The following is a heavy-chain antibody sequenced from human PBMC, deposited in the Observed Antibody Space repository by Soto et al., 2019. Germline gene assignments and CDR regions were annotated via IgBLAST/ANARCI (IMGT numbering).Heavy chain of an antibody. Sequence: PGGSLRLSCAASGFTFSSYAMHWVRQAPGKGLEWVAVISYDGSNKYYADSVKGRFTISRDNSKNTLYLQMKSLRAEDTAVYYCERQYEGAFDLWGQGTMVTVSS. CDR1: GFTFSSYA. CDR2: ISYDGSNK. CDR3: ERQYEGAFDL. J-gene: IGHJ3*01. V-gene: IGHV3-30-3*01. D-gene: IGHD2-8*01.